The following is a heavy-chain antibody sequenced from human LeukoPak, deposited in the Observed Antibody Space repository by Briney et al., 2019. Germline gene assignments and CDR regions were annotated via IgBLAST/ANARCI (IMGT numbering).Heavy chain of an antibody. CDR3: ARHVAAAGNPYYYMDV. J-gene: IGHJ6*03. CDR2: IYPGGSDT. D-gene: IGHD6-13*01. Sequence: GESLKISCKGSGYSFTSYWIGWVRQMPGKGLEWMGIIYPGGSDTRYSPSFRGQVTISADKSISTAYLQWSSLKASDTAMYYCARHVAAAGNPYYYMDVWGKGTTVTVSS. CDR1: GYSFTSYW. V-gene: IGHV5-51*01.